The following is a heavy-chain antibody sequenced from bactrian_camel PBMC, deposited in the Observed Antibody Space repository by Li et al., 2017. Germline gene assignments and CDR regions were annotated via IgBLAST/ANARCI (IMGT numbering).Heavy chain of an antibody. D-gene: IGHD1*01. J-gene: IGHJ4*01. Sequence: VQLVESGGGLVQPGGSLRLSCAASGFSFSFYAMSWVRQAPGKGLEWVSSINSGDGTTYYSHSVKGRFTISKDSAKNTVYMQMNSLKTEDTALYFCPTNMPDGSGAYLETYVYWSQGTQVTVS. CDR1: GFSFSFYA. CDR3: PTNMPDGSGAYLETYVY. V-gene: IGHV3S35*01. CDR2: INSGDGTT.